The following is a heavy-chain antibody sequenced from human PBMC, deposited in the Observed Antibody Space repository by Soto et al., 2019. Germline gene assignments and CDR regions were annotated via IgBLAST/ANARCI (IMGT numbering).Heavy chain of an antibody. J-gene: IGHJ6*02. CDR3: AASCVGCGGFNYYGMDV. Sequence: PSETLSLTSSVSGASINSGGYYWNGIRQHPGKGLEWIGYIYYSGTTYYNPSLKSRVTISVDTSKNQFSLKLSSVTAADTAVYYCAASCVGCGGFNYYGMDVWGQGTTVT. D-gene: IGHD2-21*01. CDR1: GASINSGGYY. V-gene: IGHV4-31*03. CDR2: IYYSGTT.